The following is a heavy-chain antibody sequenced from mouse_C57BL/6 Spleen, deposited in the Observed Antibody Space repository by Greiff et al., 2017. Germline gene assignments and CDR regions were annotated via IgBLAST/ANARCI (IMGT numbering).Heavy chain of an antibody. V-gene: IGHV1-19*01. CDR3: ARRGIYDGNYYFDY. J-gene: IGHJ2*01. CDR1: GYTFTDYY. Sequence: VQLKQSGPVLVKPGASVKMSCKASGYTFTDYYMNWVKQSHGKSLEWIGVINPYNGGTSYNQKFKGQATLTVDKSSSTAYLELNILTSEDSAVYYCARRGIYDGNYYFDYWGQGTTLTVSS. D-gene: IGHD2-1*01. CDR2: INPYNGGT.